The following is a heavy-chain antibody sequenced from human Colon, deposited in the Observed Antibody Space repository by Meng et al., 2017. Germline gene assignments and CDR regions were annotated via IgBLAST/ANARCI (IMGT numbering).Heavy chain of an antibody. CDR2: INHSGST. CDR3: ARGKAYGSGSSPPYFDY. Sequence: SETLSLTCAVYGGSFSGYYWSWIRQPPGKGLEWIGEINHSGSTNYNPSLKSRVTISVDTSKNQFSLKLSSVTPADTAVYYCARGKAYGSGSSPPYFDYWGQGTLVTVSS. V-gene: IGHV4-34*01. J-gene: IGHJ4*02. D-gene: IGHD3-10*01. CDR1: GGSFSGYY.